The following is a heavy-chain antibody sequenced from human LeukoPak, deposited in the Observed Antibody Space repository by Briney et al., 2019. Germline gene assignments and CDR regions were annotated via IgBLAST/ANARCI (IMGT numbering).Heavy chain of an antibody. D-gene: IGHD3-22*01. CDR3: ARRRYYDGSGYLE. CDR2: IYYSGRT. CDR1: GDSVSRSDSY. Sequence: SEALSLTCSVSGDSVSRSDSYWDWIRQPPGKGLEWIGTIYYSGRTYYSPSLKSRVTMSVDPSNNQFSLNLRSVTAADTALYYCARRRYYDGSGYLEWGQGTLLSVSS. V-gene: IGHV4-39*01. J-gene: IGHJ1*01.